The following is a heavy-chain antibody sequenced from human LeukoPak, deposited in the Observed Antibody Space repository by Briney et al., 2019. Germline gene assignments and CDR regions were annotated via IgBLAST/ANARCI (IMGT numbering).Heavy chain of an antibody. CDR2: IYYSGTT. V-gene: IGHV4-31*03. J-gene: IGHJ4*02. CDR1: GCSISSGDFY. D-gene: IGHD6-19*01. CDR3: ARALGTGWSQKE. Sequence: SQTLSLTCTGSGCSISSGDFYWSWIRQHPGKGLEWIGYIYYSGTTYYRPSLKSRVTISLDTTKKKFSLMLSCVTAADRAVYYCARALGTGWSQKEWGQGTLGTVSS.